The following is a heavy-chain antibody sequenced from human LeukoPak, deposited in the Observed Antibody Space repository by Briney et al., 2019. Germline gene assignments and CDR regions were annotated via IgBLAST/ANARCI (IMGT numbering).Heavy chain of an antibody. V-gene: IGHV3-7*01. D-gene: IGHD3-9*01. CDR3: ARRRYGEAFDI. J-gene: IGHJ3*02. CDR1: GVTLTSAW. CDR2: IKQDGSEN. Sequence: GGSLRLSCAVSGVTLTSAWMSWVRQAPGKGLEWVANIKQDGSENYFVDAVKGRFTISRDNGRNSLYLQLNSLGVEDTAVYYCARRRYGEAFDIWGQGTMVTVSS.